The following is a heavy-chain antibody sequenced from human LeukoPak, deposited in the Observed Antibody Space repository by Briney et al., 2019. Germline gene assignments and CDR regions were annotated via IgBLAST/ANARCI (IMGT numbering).Heavy chain of an antibody. Sequence: GGSLRLSCVASGFTFSSDWMNWVRQAPGKGLEWVSYISSSGSTIYYADSVKGRFTISRDNAKNSLYLQMNSLRAEDTAVYYCATILNKYSYGSADYWGQGTLVTVSS. V-gene: IGHV3-48*04. CDR3: ATILNKYSYGSADY. D-gene: IGHD5-18*01. CDR1: GFTFSSDW. J-gene: IGHJ4*02. CDR2: ISSSGSTI.